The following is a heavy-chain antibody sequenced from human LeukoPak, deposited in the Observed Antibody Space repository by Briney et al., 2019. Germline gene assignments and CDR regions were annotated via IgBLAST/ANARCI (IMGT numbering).Heavy chain of an antibody. CDR1: GFTFSSYW. CDR3: ARVYDGEYIDY. CDR2: IKQDGSEK. J-gene: IGHJ4*02. D-gene: IGHD3-10*01. Sequence: PGGSLRLSCAASGFTFSSYWMSWVRQAPGKGLEWVANIKQDGSEKYYVDSVKGRFTLSRDNAKNSLYLQMNSLRAEDTAVYYCARVYDGEYIDYWGQGTLVTVSS. V-gene: IGHV3-7*03.